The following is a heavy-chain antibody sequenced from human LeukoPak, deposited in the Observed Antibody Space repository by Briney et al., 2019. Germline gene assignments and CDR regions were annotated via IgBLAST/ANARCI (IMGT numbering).Heavy chain of an antibody. Sequence: GESLKISCKGSGYSFTSYWIGWVRQMPGEGLEWMGIIYPGDSDTRYSPSFQGQVTISADKSISTAYLQWSSLKASDTAMYYCASGSFGWSRPLYYFDYWGQGTLVTVSS. V-gene: IGHV5-51*01. CDR3: ASGSFGWSRPLYYFDY. D-gene: IGHD2-15*01. J-gene: IGHJ4*02. CDR2: IYPGDSDT. CDR1: GYSFTSYW.